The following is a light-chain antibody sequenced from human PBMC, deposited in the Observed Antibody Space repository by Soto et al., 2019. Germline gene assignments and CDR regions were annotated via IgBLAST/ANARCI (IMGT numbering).Light chain of an antibody. V-gene: IGLV2-14*01. J-gene: IGLJ2*01. CDR3: SSYTSSSIPHVI. CDR2: DVS. Sequence: QSALTQPASVSGSPGQSITISCTGTSSDVGGYNYVSWHQQHPGKAPKLMIYDVSNRHSGVSNRFSGSKSGNTASLTISGLQAEDEADYYCSSYTSSSIPHVIFGGGTKLTVL. CDR1: SSDVGGYNY.